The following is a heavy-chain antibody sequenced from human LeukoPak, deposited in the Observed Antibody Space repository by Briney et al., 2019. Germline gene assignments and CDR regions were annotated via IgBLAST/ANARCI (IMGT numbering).Heavy chain of an antibody. CDR3: AHRRGGIQLWPHPFDY. D-gene: IGHD5-18*01. J-gene: IGHJ4*02. CDR2: IYWDDDK. Sequence: SGPTLVKPTQTLTLTCTFSGFSLSTSGVGVGWIRQPPGKALEWLALIYWDDDKRYSPSLKSRLTITKDTSKNQVVLTMTNMDPVDTATYYCAHRRGGIQLWPHPFDYWGQGTLVTVSS. CDR1: GFSLSTSGVG. V-gene: IGHV2-5*02.